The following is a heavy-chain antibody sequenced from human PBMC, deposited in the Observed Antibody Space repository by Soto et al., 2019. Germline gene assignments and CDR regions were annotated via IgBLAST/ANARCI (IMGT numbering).Heavy chain of an antibody. Sequence: PGEALKMSCKGSGYSFTSYWIGWVRQMPGKGLEWMGIIYPGDSDTRYSPSFQGQVTISADKSISTAYLQWSSLKASDTAMYYCASRSNWNEEYYFDYWGHRTLVTVSS. D-gene: IGHD1-1*01. CDR1: GYSFTSYW. CDR2: IYPGDSDT. V-gene: IGHV5-51*01. J-gene: IGHJ4*01. CDR3: ASRSNWNEEYYFDY.